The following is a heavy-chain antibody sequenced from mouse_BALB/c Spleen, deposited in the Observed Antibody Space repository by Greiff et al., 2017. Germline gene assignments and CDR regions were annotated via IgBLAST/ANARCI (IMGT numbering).Heavy chain of an antibody. CDR1: GYSITSDYA. CDR3: ARRATMITTGFAY. CDR2: ISYSGST. V-gene: IGHV3-2*02. J-gene: IGHJ3*01. D-gene: IGHD2-4*01. Sequence: EVKLVESGPGLVKPSQSLSLTCTVTGYSITSDYAWNWIRQFPGNKLEWMGYISYSGSTSYNPSLKSRISITRDTSKNQFFLQLNSVTTEDTATYYCARRATMITTGFAYWGQGTLVTVSA.